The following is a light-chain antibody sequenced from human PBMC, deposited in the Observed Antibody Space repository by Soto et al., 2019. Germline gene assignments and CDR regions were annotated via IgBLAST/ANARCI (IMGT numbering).Light chain of an antibody. CDR3: ALWDDSLHNWV. J-gene: IGLJ3*02. CDR1: SSNIGTIT. CDR2: GDN. Sequence: QAVVAQPPSASGTPGQRVTISCSGSSSNIGTITVNWYQHLPGTAPKLLIYGDNQRPSGVPDRFSGSKSGTSASLAINGLQSEDEAAYYCALWDDSLHNWVFGGGTKLTVL. V-gene: IGLV1-44*01.